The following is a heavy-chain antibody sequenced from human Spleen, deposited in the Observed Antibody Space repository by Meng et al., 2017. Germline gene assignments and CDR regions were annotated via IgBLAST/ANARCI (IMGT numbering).Heavy chain of an antibody. CDR1: GGTFSSYA. D-gene: IGHD1-14*01. CDR3: ARATGREDYDY. J-gene: IGHJ4*02. Sequence: ASVKVSCKASGGTFSSYAISWVRQATGQGLEWMGWMNPNSGNTGYAQKFQGRVTITRNTSISTAYMELSSLRSEDTAVYYCARATGREDYDYWGQGTLVTVSS. CDR2: MNPNSGNT. V-gene: IGHV1-8*03.